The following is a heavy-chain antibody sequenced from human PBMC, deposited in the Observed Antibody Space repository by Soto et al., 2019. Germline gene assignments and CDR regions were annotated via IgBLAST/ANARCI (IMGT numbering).Heavy chain of an antibody. D-gene: IGHD5-18*01. CDR1: GGSISSGDYY. CDR3: ARTRYSYGSFYYYYYGMDV. J-gene: IGHJ6*02. CDR2: IYYSGST. Sequence: SETLSLTCTVSGGSISSGDYYWSWIRQPPGKGLEWIGYIYYSGSTYYNPSLKSRVTISVDTSKNQFSLKLSSVTAADTAVYYCARTRYSYGSFYYYYYGMDVWGQGTTVTVSS. V-gene: IGHV4-30-4*01.